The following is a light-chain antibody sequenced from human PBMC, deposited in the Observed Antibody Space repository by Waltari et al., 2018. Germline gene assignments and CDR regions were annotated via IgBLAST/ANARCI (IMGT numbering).Light chain of an antibody. Sequence: IQITQSPSTLSASVGDRVTITCRASQSISSWLAWYQQKPGEAPTLLIYKASTLESGVPSRFSGSGSGTEFSLSISSLQPNDFATYYCQQYSSFSTFGQGTKLEIK. CDR1: QSISSW. CDR3: QQYSSFST. V-gene: IGKV1-5*03. J-gene: IGKJ2*01. CDR2: KAS.